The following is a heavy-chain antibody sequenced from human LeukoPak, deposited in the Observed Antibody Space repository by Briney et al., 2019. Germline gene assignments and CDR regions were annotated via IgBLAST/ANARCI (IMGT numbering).Heavy chain of an antibody. CDR2: INSDGSST. V-gene: IGHV3-74*01. J-gene: IGHJ6*03. Sequence: QTGGSLRLSCAASGFTFSSYWMHWVRQAPGKGLVWVSRINSDGSSTSYADSVKGRFAISRDNAKNTLYLQMNSLRAEDTAVYYCARDAALVVAATTYYYYMDVWGKGTTVTVSS. D-gene: IGHD2-15*01. CDR3: ARDAALVVAATTYYYYMDV. CDR1: GFTFSSYW.